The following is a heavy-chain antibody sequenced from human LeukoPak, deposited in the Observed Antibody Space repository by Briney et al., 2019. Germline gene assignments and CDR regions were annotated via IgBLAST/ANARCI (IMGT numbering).Heavy chain of an antibody. J-gene: IGHJ4*02. Sequence: PSETLSLTCTVSGDSISSYYWTWIRQPAGKGLEWIGRMYTSGSTDYNPSLKSRVSMSVDTSKSQFSLRLSPVTAADTAVYFCARGRLRYFDWYFDYWGQGTLVTVSS. V-gene: IGHV4-4*07. CDR3: ARGRLRYFDWYFDY. D-gene: IGHD3-9*01. CDR2: MYTSGST. CDR1: GDSISSYY.